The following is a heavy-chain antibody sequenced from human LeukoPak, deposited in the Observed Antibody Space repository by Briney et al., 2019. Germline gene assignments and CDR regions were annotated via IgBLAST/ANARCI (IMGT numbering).Heavy chain of an antibody. CDR3: ARYRNEALFAFDI. D-gene: IGHD1-14*01. Sequence: KPSETLSLTCTVSGDSISNYYLSWIRQPPGKGLEWIGYIYYSGNTDYDPSLKSRVTISVDTSKNQFSLRLNSVTAADTAVYYCARYRNEALFAFDIWGQGTTVTVSS. CDR1: GDSISNYY. J-gene: IGHJ3*02. V-gene: IGHV4-59*01. CDR2: IYYSGNT.